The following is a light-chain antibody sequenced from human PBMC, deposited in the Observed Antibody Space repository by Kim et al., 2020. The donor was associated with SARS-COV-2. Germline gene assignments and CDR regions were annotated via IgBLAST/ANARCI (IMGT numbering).Light chain of an antibody. V-gene: IGLV1-44*01. Sequence: QLVLTQPPSASGTPGQRVTISCSGSSSNIGSNPVNWYQQFPGTAPKLLIYTNNQWPSGVPDRFSGSKSGTSASLAISGLQSEDEADYYCAAWDDSLNVVVFGGGTQLTVL. CDR1: SSNIGSNP. CDR2: TNN. J-gene: IGLJ2*01. CDR3: AAWDDSLNVVV.